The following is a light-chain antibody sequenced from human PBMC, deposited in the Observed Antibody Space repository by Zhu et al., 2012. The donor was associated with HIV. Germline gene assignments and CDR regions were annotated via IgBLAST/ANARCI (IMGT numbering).Light chain of an antibody. CDR1: QSVYKW. Sequence: DIQMTQSPSTLSASVGDSVTITCRASQSVYKWLAWYQQKPDKAPNLLIYEASKLENGVPSRFSGSGSGTEFTLTISSLQPDDFATYSCQQYYTPSYAFGQGPNCRSN. CDR2: EAS. CDR3: QQYYTPSYA. J-gene: IGKJ2*01. V-gene: IGKV1-5*03.